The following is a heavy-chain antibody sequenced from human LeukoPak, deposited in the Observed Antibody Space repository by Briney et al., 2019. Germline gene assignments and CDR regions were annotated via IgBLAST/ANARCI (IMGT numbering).Heavy chain of an antibody. CDR3: VRDDNGGAEDY. CDR1: GFTFNRDW. CDR2: IDNDGSNT. D-gene: IGHD4/OR15-4a*01. J-gene: IGHJ4*02. V-gene: IGHV3-74*01. Sequence: GGSLRLSCAASGFTFNRDWTAWVRQAPGKGLEWVSRIDNDGSNTRYADSVKGRFTISRDNAKNTLYLQMNSLRAENTAVYYCVRDDNGGAEDYWGLGTLVTVSS.